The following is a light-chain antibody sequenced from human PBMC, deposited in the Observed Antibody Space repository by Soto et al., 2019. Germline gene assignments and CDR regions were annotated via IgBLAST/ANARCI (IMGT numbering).Light chain of an antibody. CDR2: DAS. J-gene: IGKJ2*01. V-gene: IGKV3-15*01. CDR1: QSVSSN. CDR3: QQYNNWPPMYT. Sequence: EIVMTQSPATLSVSPGERATLSCRASQSVSSNLAWYRQKPGRAPRLLIYDASTRAADIPARFSGSGSGTEFTLTISSLQSEDFAVYYCQQYNNWPPMYTFGQGTKLEIK.